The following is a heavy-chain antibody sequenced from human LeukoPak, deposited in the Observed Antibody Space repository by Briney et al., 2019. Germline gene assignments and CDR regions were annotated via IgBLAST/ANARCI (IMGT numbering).Heavy chain of an antibody. V-gene: IGHV4-31*03. CDR3: ARRGYSYGAGWFDP. D-gene: IGHD5-18*01. J-gene: IGHJ5*02. CDR2: IYYSGST. CDR1: GGSISSGGYS. Sequence: ASETLSLTCTVSGGSISSGGYSWSWIRQHPGKGLEWIGYIYYSGSTCYNPSLKSRVTISVDTSKNQFSLKLSSVTAADTAVYYCARRGYSYGAGWFDPWGQGTLVTVSS.